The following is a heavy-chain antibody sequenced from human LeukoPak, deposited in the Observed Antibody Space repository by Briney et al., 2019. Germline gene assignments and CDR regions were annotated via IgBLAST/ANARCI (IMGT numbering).Heavy chain of an antibody. J-gene: IGHJ6*04. Sequence: SVTLSCKASGGTFSIYAISLVRQAPGQGLEWMGGIIPIFGTANYAQKYQGRVTITADKSTSTAYMELSSLRSDDTAVYYCARDGVVVVAATLSNPGGYYYYGMDVWGKGTTVTVSS. D-gene: IGHD2-15*01. V-gene: IGHV1-69*06. CDR1: GGTFSIYA. CDR3: ARDGVVVVAATLSNPGGYYYYGMDV. CDR2: IIPIFGTA.